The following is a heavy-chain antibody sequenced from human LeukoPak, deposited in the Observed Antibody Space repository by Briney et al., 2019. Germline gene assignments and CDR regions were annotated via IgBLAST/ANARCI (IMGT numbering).Heavy chain of an antibody. CDR3: ARELVRADFWSGNPNPHDAFDI. Sequence: PGGSLRLFCAASGFTFSSYSMNWVRQAPGKGLEWVSSISSSSSYIYYADSVKGRFTISRDNAKNLLYLQMNSLRAEDTAVYYCARELVRADFWSGNPNPHDAFDIWGQGTMVTVSS. CDR2: ISSSSSYI. V-gene: IGHV3-21*01. CDR1: GFTFSSYS. D-gene: IGHD3-3*01. J-gene: IGHJ3*02.